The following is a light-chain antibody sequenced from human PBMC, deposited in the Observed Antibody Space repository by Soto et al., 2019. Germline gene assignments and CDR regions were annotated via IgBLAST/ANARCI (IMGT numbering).Light chain of an antibody. Sequence: SVLTQPPPVSGAPGQRVTISCTGGSSNIGAGYDVHWYQQLPGTAPKLLIYGNSNRPSGVPDRFSGSKSGTSASLAITGLQAEDEADYYCQSYDSSLSGYVFGTGTKVTVL. CDR3: QSYDSSLSGYV. CDR1: SSNIGAGYD. V-gene: IGLV1-40*01. J-gene: IGLJ1*01. CDR2: GNS.